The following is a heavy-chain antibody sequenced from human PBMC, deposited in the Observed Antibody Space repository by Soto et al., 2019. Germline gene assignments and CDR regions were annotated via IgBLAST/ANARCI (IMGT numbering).Heavy chain of an antibody. Sequence: EVQLLESGGGLVQPGGSLRLSCAASGFTFSSYAMSWVRQAPGKGLEWVSAISGSDDGTYYADSVKGRFTISRDNSINTLYLHMNSLRAEDTAVYYCAKDRSSGWYESFDYWGQGTLVTVSS. D-gene: IGHD6-19*01. V-gene: IGHV3-23*01. CDR2: ISGSDDGT. CDR1: GFTFSSYA. J-gene: IGHJ4*02. CDR3: AKDRSSGWYESFDY.